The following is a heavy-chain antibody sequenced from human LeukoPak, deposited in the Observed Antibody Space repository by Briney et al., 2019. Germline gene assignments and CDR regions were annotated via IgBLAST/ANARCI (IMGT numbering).Heavy chain of an antibody. D-gene: IGHD6-19*01. Sequence: PSETLSLTCTVPGYSISSGYYWGWIRQPPGEGLEWIASIYHSGSTYYNPSVKSRVTISVDKSKNQFSLKLSSVTAADTAVYYCARIPVAGPVDYWGQGTLVTVSS. V-gene: IGHV4-38-2*02. CDR2: IYHSGST. J-gene: IGHJ4*02. CDR1: GYSISSGYY. CDR3: ARIPVAGPVDY.